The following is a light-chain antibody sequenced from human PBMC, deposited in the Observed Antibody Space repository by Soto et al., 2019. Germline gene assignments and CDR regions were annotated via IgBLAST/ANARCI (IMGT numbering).Light chain of an antibody. CDR3: SSWDDSLDGYAV. CDR1: RSNIGSNS. J-gene: IGLJ2*01. CDR2: SNS. V-gene: IGLV1-44*01. Sequence: QSVLTQPPSASGTPGQRVTISCSGTRSNIGSNSVNWYQQVPGTAPKLLIYSNSLRPSGVPDRFSGSRSGTSASLAISGLQSEDEADYFCSSWDDSLDGYAVFGGGTKLTVL.